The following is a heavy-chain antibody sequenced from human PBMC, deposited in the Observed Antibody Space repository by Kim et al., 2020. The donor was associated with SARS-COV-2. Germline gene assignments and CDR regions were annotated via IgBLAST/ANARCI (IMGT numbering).Heavy chain of an antibody. CDR3: ATDANLATSYYFDY. V-gene: IGHV1-3*01. J-gene: IGHJ4*02. Sequence: ASVKVSCKASGYTFINYAIHWVRQAPGQRLEWMGWINPGHGNTKYSQKFQDRVTITRDTSASTAYMQLSSLRSEDTAVYYCATDANLATSYYFDYWGQGARVT. D-gene: IGHD5-12*01. CDR1: GYTFINYA. CDR2: INPGHGNT.